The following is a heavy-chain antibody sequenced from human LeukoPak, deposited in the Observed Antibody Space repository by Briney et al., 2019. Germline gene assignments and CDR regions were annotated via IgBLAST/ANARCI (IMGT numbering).Heavy chain of an antibody. Sequence: SVKVSCKASGGTFSSYAISWVRQAPGQGLEWMGRIIPNFGTANYAQKFQGRVTITTDESTSTAYMELSSLRSEDTAVYYCARGGAYYYGSGSYYFDYWGQGTLVTVSS. CDR1: GGTFSSYA. CDR3: ARGGAYYYGSGSYYFDY. V-gene: IGHV1-69*05. CDR2: IIPNFGTA. D-gene: IGHD3-10*01. J-gene: IGHJ4*02.